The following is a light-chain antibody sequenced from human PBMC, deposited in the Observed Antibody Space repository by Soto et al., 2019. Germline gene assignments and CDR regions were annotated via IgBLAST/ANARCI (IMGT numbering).Light chain of an antibody. J-gene: IGLJ1*01. Sequence: QLVLTQPPSASGTPGQRVTISCSGSSSNIGSNYVYWYQQLPGTAPKLLIYRNNQRPSGVPDRFSGSKSGTSASLAISGLRSEDEADYYCAAWDDSLLNYVFGTGTKVTVL. CDR2: RNN. CDR1: SSNIGSNY. V-gene: IGLV1-47*01. CDR3: AAWDDSLLNYV.